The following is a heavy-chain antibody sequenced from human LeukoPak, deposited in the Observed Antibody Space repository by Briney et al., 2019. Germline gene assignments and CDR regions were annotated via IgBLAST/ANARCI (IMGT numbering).Heavy chain of an antibody. D-gene: IGHD3-9*01. CDR1: GFTFSNYA. CDR2: ILRSGGST. Sequence: TGASLRLSCAASGFTFSNYAMSWVRQAPGKGLEWVSAILRSGGSTYYADPVKGRFTVSRDNSKSTPYLQMNSLRAEDTALYYCAKWGDYNVLTGYHVLDYRGQGTLVTVSS. V-gene: IGHV3-23*01. CDR3: AKWGDYNVLTGYHVLDY. J-gene: IGHJ4*02.